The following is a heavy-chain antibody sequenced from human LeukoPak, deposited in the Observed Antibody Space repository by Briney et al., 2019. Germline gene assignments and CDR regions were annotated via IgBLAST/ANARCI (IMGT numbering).Heavy chain of an antibody. V-gene: IGHV3-7*01. Sequence: GGSLRLSCAASGFTFSSYWMSWVRQAPGKGLECVANIKQDGSEKYNVDSVKGRFTISRDNAKNSLYLQMNSLTTEDTAVYYCARGSRPKYFDTMNIWGQGTMVTVSS. CDR2: IKQDGSEK. D-gene: IGHD3-22*01. CDR3: ARGSRPKYFDTMNI. CDR1: GFTFSSYW. J-gene: IGHJ3*02.